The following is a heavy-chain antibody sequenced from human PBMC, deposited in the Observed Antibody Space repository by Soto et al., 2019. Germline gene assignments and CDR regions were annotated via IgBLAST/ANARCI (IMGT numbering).Heavy chain of an antibody. CDR2: MSYDGRKT. J-gene: IGHJ4*02. CDR1: GFTFSTYS. Sequence: QVQLVESGGGVVQPGRSLKLSCAVSGFTFSTYSLHWVRQAPGKGLEWVAVMSYDGRKTYYADSVKGRFTVSSDNSRNTLCLQMNSLRGEDTAVYYCARDFRQYSSGWYYFDFWGQGTLVTVSS. CDR3: ARDFRQYSSGWYYFDF. D-gene: IGHD6-19*01. V-gene: IGHV3-30*01.